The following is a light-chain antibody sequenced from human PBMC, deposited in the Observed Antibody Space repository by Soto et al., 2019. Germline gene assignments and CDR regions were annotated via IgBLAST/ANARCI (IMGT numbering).Light chain of an antibody. CDR1: QSISSY. CDR3: QQSYSTLPD. J-gene: IGKJ5*01. Sequence: DIQMTQSPSSLSASVGDRVAITCRARQSISSYLNWYQQKPGKAPKLLIYAASSLQSGVPSRFSGSGSGTDFTLTISSLQPEDSATYHCQQSYSTLPDFGQGTRLEIK. CDR2: AAS. V-gene: IGKV1-39*01.